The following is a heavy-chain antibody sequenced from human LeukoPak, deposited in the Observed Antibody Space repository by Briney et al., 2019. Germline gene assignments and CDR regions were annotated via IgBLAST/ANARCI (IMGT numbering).Heavy chain of an antibody. D-gene: IGHD2-2*01. CDR3: ATDHCTRTNCYEDYYHGMDV. J-gene: IGHJ6*02. CDR1: GYTFTDYY. V-gene: IGHV1-2*02. Sequence: ASVKVSCKASGYTFTDYYILWVRQAPGQGLEWMGWVNPNNGVTEYAQEFQGRVTMTRDTSFSPAYMELSRLRSDDTAVYYCATDHCTRTNCYEDYYHGMDVWGQGTTVTVSS. CDR2: VNPNNGVT.